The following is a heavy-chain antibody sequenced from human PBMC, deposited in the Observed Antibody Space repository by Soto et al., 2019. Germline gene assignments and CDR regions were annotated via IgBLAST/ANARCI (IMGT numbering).Heavy chain of an antibody. CDR2: IYYSGST. J-gene: IGHJ4*02. CDR1: GYSISSSNW. Sequence: SETLSLTCAVSGYSISSSNWWGWIRQPPGKGLEWIGYIYYSGSTYYNPSLKSRVTMSLDTPKNQFSLKLSSVTAVDTAVYYCARTAYGSGSSFDYWGPGTLVT. V-gene: IGHV4-28*01. D-gene: IGHD3-10*01. CDR3: ARTAYGSGSSFDY.